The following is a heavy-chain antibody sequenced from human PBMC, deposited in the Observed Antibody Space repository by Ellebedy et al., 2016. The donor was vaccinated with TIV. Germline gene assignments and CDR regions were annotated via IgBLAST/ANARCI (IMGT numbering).Heavy chain of an antibody. D-gene: IGHD2-15*01. CDR1: GGSFSDYY. CDR3: ARGLCGGGNCYSADYFDY. CDR2: INHGGST. Sequence: SETLSLTXAVYGGSFSDYYWNWIRQPPGKGLEWIGEINHGGSTNYNPSLKSRLTVSIDTSKNQFSLKLTSLTAADTAVYFCARGLCGGGNCYSADYFDYWGQGTLVTVSS. J-gene: IGHJ4*02. V-gene: IGHV4-34*01.